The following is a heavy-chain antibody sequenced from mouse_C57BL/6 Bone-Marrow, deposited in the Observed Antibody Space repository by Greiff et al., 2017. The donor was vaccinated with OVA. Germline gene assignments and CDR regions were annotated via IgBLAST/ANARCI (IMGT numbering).Heavy chain of an antibody. CDR3: ARHCALGY. Sequence: EVQLVESGGDLVKPGGSLKLSCAASGFTFSSYGMSWVRQTPDKRLEWVATISSGGSYTYYPDSVKGRFTISRDNAKNTLYLQMSSLEAEDTAMYYCARHCALGYWGQGTTLTVSS. CDR2: ISSGGSYT. V-gene: IGHV5-6*01. CDR1: GFTFSSYG. J-gene: IGHJ2*01. D-gene: IGHD6-1*01.